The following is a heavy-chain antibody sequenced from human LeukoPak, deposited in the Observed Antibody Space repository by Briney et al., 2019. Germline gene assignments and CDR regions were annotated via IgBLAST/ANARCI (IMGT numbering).Heavy chain of an antibody. CDR3: AKDLGTPGYNFDC. J-gene: IGHJ5*01. D-gene: IGHD5-24*01. CDR2: IRYDGSNK. Sequence: GGSLRLSCATSGFTFSDYDMHWVRQAPGKGLEWVAFIRYDGSNKYYADSVKGRFSISRDNSKNTLYLQMSSLRVEDTAVFYCAKDLGTPGYNFDCLGQGTLVTVSS. CDR1: GFTFSDYD. V-gene: IGHV3-30*02.